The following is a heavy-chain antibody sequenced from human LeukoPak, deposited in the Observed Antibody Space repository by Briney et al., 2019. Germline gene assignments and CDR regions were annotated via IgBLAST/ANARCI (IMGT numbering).Heavy chain of an antibody. CDR3: AKASLVVVPAAPLNF. J-gene: IGHJ4*02. D-gene: IGHD2-2*01. CDR1: GFKFDDYA. CDR2: INWDSSRI. Sequence: GGSLRLSCAASGFKFDDYAMHWVRQVPGKGLEWVSGINWDSSRIGYADSVKGRFTISRDNAKNSLYLQMNTLKADDTALYYCAKASLVVVPAAPLNFWRQGSLVTVSS. V-gene: IGHV3-9*01.